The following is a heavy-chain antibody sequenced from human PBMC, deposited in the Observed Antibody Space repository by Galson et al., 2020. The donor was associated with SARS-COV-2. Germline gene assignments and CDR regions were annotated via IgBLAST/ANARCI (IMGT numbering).Heavy chain of an antibody. V-gene: IGHV3-21*01. CDR3: ARDVLLEPSFLSYYYYMDV. D-gene: IGHD1-1*01. J-gene: IGHJ6*03. CDR2: ISSSSSYI. Sequence: GESLKISCAASGFTFSSYSMNWVRQAPGKGLEWVSSISSSSSYIYYADSVKGRFTISRDNAKNSLYLQMNSLRAEDTAVYYCARDVLLEPSFLSYYYYMDVWGKGTTVTVSS. CDR1: GFTFSSYS.